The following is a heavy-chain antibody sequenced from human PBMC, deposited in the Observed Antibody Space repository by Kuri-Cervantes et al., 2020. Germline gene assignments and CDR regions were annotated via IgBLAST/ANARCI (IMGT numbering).Heavy chain of an antibody. CDR1: GFTFSSYG. J-gene: IGHJ4*02. CDR3: AKGGMYYYDSSGYFDY. V-gene: IGHV3-48*01. Sequence: ETLSLTCAASGFTFSSYGMHWVRQAPGKGLEWVSYISSSSSTIYYADSVKGRFTISRDNAKNSLYLQMNSLRAEDTAVYYCAKGGMYYYDSSGYFDYWGQGTLVTVSS. CDR2: ISSSSSTI. D-gene: IGHD3-22*01.